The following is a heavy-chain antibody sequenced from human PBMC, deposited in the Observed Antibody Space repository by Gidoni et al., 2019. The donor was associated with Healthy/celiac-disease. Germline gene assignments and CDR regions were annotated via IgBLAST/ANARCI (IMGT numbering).Heavy chain of an antibody. CDR1: GFTFSSYG. Sequence: QVQLVESGGGVVQPGRSLRLSCAASGFTFSSYGMHWVRQAPGKGLEWVAVIWYDGSNKYYADSVKGRFTISRDNSKNTLYLQMNSLRAEDTAVYYCARVAGSGDYFDYWGQGTLVTVSS. CDR3: ARVAGSGDYFDY. D-gene: IGHD6-19*01. V-gene: IGHV3-33*01. CDR2: IWYDGSNK. J-gene: IGHJ4*02.